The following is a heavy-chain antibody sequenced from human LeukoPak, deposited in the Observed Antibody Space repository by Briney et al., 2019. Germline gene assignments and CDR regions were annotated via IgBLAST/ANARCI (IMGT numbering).Heavy chain of an antibody. CDR1: GFTFSSYG. D-gene: IGHD3-9*01. J-gene: IGHJ4*02. CDR2: ISGSGGST. CDR3: AKAGKQLRYFAWLLFFDY. Sequence: GGSLRLSCAASGFTFSSYGMSWVRQAPGKGLEWASAISGSGGSTYYADSVKGRFTISRDNSKNTLYLQMNSLRAEDTAVYYCAKAGKQLRYFAWLLFFDYWGQGTLVTASS. V-gene: IGHV3-23*01.